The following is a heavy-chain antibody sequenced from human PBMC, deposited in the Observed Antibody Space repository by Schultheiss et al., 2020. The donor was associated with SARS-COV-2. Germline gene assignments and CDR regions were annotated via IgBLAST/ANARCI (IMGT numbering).Heavy chain of an antibody. V-gene: IGHV3-23*01. D-gene: IGHD3-22*01. CDR2: ISGSGGST. J-gene: IGHJ4*02. Sequence: GGSLRLSCAASGFTFSSYAMSWVRQAPGKGLEWVSAISGSGGSTYYADSVKGRFTISRDNSKNTLYLQMNSLRAEDTAVYYCARARDHYYDSSGYYYSAHYFDYWGQGTLVTVSS. CDR3: ARARDHYYDSSGYYYSAHYFDY. CDR1: GFTFSSYA.